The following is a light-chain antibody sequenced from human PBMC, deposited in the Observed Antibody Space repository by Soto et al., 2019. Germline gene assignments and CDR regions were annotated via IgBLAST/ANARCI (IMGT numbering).Light chain of an antibody. Sequence: EIVLTQSPGTLSLSPGERATLSCRASQSVSSTYLAWYQQKPRQAPRLLISGASSRATGLPDRFSGSGSGTDFTLITSRLEPEDFAVYDCQQYGRSSTFGQGTKVEIK. J-gene: IGKJ1*01. V-gene: IGKV3-20*01. CDR2: GAS. CDR1: QSVSSTY. CDR3: QQYGRSST.